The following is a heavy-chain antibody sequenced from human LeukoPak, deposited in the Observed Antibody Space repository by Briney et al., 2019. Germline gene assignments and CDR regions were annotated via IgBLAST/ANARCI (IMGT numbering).Heavy chain of an antibody. V-gene: IGHV3-23*01. J-gene: IGHJ6*02. Sequence: GGSLRLSCVGSGFTSIAYALTWARQAPGKGLEWVSGISGGGVTTYYADSVKGRFTISRDNSKNTLYPQMNSLRADDTAIYYCARNQQLGGHSYYYYGMDVWGQGTTVTVSS. D-gene: IGHD3-16*01. CDR3: ARNQQLGGHSYYYYGMDV. CDR2: ISGGGVTT. CDR1: GFTSIAYA.